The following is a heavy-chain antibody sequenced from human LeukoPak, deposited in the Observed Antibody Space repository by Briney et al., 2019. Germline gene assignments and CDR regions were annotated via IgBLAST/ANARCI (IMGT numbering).Heavy chain of an antibody. J-gene: IGHJ4*02. CDR1: GFTFSSYT. CDR2: VSASSDI. V-gene: IGHV3-21*01. CDR3: ARDALPTAHFDH. Sequence: GGSLRLSCAASGFTFSSYTMNWVRHAPGKGLQWVSTVSASSDIHYSDSVKGRFTISRDNARNSLYLQMNSLRAEDTAVYYCARDALPTAHFDHWGQGTLVTVSS. D-gene: IGHD4-11*01.